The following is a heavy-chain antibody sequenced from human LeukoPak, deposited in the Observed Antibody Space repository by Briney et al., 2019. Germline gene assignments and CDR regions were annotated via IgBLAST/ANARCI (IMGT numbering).Heavy chain of an antibody. J-gene: IGHJ4*02. V-gene: IGHV3-53*04. Sequence: PGGSLRLSCAASGFTVSNNYMTWVRQAPGKGLEWVSIIYPGDSTFYADSVKGRFSISRHNSKNTLYLQMSSLRTEDTAIYYCARGNYGRSGFDYWGQGTLVTVFS. D-gene: IGHD3-10*01. CDR1: GFTVSNNY. CDR3: ARGNYGRSGFDY. CDR2: IYPGDST.